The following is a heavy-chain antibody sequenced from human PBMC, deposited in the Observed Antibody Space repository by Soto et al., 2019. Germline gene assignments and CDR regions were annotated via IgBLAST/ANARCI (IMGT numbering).Heavy chain of an antibody. CDR3: ARDSIVGSTCDY. CDR1: GYTFASYY. CDR2: INPSGGST. J-gene: IGHJ4*02. Sequence: QVQLVQSGAEVKKPGASVKVSCKASGYTFASYYMHWVRQAPGQGLEWMGIINPSGGSTTYAQKFKGRVTMTRDTSTSTDYMELSSLRSEDTAVYYCARDSIVGSTCDYWGQGTLVTVSS. V-gene: IGHV1-46*01. D-gene: IGHD1-26*01.